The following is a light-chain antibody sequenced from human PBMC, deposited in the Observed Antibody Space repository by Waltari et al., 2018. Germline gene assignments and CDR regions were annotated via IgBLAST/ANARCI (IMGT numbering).Light chain of an antibody. Sequence: QSALTQPASVSGSPGQSITISCTGTSSDVGGYNYVSWYQQHPGKAPKLMIYEFSNRPSGVSNRFSGPKYGNTASLTISGLQAEDEADYYCSSYTSSSTPGFGGGTKLTFL. CDR1: SSDVGGYNY. J-gene: IGLJ2*01. CDR2: EFS. V-gene: IGLV2-14*01. CDR3: SSYTSSSTPG.